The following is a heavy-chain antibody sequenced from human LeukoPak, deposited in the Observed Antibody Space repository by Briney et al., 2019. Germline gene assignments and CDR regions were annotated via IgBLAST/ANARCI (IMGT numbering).Heavy chain of an antibody. Sequence: PSETLSLTCTVSGGSISSYYWSWIRQPPGKGLEWNGYIYYSGSTNYNPSLKSRVTISVDTSKNQFSLNLSSVTAADTAVYYCARLSAAAGTDFDYWGQGTLVTVSS. D-gene: IGHD6-13*01. CDR2: IYYSGST. J-gene: IGHJ4*02. CDR3: ARLSAAAGTDFDY. V-gene: IGHV4-59*01. CDR1: GGSISSYY.